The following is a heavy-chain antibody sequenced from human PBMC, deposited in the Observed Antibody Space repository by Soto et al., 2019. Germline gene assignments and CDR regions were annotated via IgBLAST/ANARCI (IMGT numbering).Heavy chain of an antibody. CDR1: GYTFTSYG. CDR2: ISAYNGNT. Sequence: ASVKVSCKTSGYTFTSYGISWVRQAPGQGLEWMGWISAYNGNTNYAQKLQGRVTMTTDTSTSTAYMELRSLRSDDTAVYYCARDAHTSELLSPAEYFQHWGRGTLVTVSS. CDR3: ARDAHTSELLSPAEYFQH. V-gene: IGHV1-18*01. D-gene: IGHD3-10*01. J-gene: IGHJ1*01.